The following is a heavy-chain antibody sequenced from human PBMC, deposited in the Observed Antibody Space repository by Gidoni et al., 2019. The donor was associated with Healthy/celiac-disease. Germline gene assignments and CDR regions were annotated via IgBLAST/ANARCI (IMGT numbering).Heavy chain of an antibody. CDR1: GFTFSSYW. V-gene: IGHV3-74*01. J-gene: IGHJ4*02. CDR3: ARAHPQYYYGSGSYNY. CDR2: INSDGSST. D-gene: IGHD3-10*01. Sequence: EVQLVESGGGLVQPGGSLRRSCAASGFTFSSYWMHWVRQAPGKGLVWVSRINSDGSSTSYADSVKGRFTISRDNAKNTLYLQMNSLRAEDTAVYYCARAHPQYYYGSGSYNYWGQGTLVTVSS.